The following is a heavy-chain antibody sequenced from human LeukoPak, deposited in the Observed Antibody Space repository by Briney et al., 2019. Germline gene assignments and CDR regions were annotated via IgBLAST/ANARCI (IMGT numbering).Heavy chain of an antibody. Sequence: SVKVSCKASGGTFSSYAISWVRQAPGQGLEWIGGIIPIFGTANYAQKFQGRVTITADESTSTAYMELSSLRSEDTAVYYCARDHSSGWYGGDYWGQGTLVTVSS. CDR1: GGTFSSYA. V-gene: IGHV1-69*13. CDR2: IIPIFGTA. J-gene: IGHJ4*02. D-gene: IGHD6-19*01. CDR3: ARDHSSGWYGGDY.